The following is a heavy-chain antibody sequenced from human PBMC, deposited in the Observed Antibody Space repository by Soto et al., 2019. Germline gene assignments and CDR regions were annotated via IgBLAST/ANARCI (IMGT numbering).Heavy chain of an antibody. CDR2: ISDSGGSS. CDR3: TKGGDSWSGYAQH. Sequence: GGSLRLSCAASGFSFGNYVMNWVWQAPGKGLEWVSGISDSGGSSSSADSVKGRFTVSRDNSKNTLYLQMDSLTGDDTAVYYCTKGGDSWSGYAQHWGQGALVTVSS. D-gene: IGHD3-3*01. CDR1: GFSFGNYV. J-gene: IGHJ1*01. V-gene: IGHV3-23*01.